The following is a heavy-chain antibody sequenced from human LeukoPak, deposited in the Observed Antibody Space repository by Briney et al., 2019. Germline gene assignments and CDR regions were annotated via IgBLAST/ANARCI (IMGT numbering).Heavy chain of an antibody. Sequence: SETLSLTCAVYGGSFSGYYWSWIRQPPGKGLEWIGEINHSGSTNYNPSLKSRVTISVDTPKNQFSLKLSSVTAADTAVYYCARGTLDNWFDPWGQGTLVTVSS. CDR2: INHSGST. D-gene: IGHD1-1*01. CDR3: ARGTLDNWFDP. V-gene: IGHV4-34*01. J-gene: IGHJ5*02. CDR1: GGSFSGYY.